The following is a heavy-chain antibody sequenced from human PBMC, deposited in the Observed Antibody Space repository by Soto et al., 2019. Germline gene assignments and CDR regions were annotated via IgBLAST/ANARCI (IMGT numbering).Heavy chain of an antibody. CDR1: GGSISSGGHY. V-gene: IGHV4-31*03. J-gene: IGHJ5*02. CDR3: VRECASGVFDP. Sequence: PSETLSLTCTVSGGSISSGGHYWTWIRQHPGKGLEWIGYIYYSGSTYYNPSLKSRVTMSVDTSKNQFSLKLMSVTAAETGVYSCVRECASGVFDPWGQGTLVTVSS. D-gene: IGHD3-10*01. CDR2: IYYSGST.